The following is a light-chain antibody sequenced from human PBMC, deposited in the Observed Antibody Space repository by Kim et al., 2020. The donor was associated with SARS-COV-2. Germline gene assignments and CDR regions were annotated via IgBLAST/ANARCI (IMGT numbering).Light chain of an antibody. CDR3: HQYGNSPYS. CDR1: QTISSKY. J-gene: IGKJ2*01. CDR2: GAS. V-gene: IGKV3-20*01. Sequence: LSPGDRAHLSWRTRQTISSKYVAWYQQKPGQAPRLHVYGASTRATDDTDRFSGGGSATDFTLTINRLEPEDFAVYYCHQYGNSPYSFGQGTNLEI.